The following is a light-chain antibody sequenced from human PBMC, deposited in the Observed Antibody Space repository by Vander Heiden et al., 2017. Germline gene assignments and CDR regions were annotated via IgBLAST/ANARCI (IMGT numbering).Light chain of an antibody. Sequence: DIVMTQSPDPLAVSLGARATIHCKSGQSVFGSPKGQNHLAWYQQKPGQPPEVLIYWASTRESGVPDRFSASGSGTDFTLTISRLQAEDVAVYYCQQYYSAPLSFGGGTRVEI. J-gene: IGKJ4*01. CDR1: QSVFGSPKGQNH. V-gene: IGKV4-1*01. CDR3: QQYYSAPLS. CDR2: WAS.